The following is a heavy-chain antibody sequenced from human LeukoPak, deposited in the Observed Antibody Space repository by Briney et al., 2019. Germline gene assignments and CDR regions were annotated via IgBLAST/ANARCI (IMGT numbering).Heavy chain of an antibody. V-gene: IGHV3-23*01. CDR3: ARDWRDYGDFHAFDI. CDR1: GFTFSNYA. Sequence: GGSLRLSCAASGFTFSNYAMNWVRQAPGKGLEWVSAIGHSGGSTYYADSVKGRFTISRDTSKNTLYLQMNSLRAEDTAVYYCARDWRDYGDFHAFDIWGQGAMVIVSS. CDR2: IGHSGGST. D-gene: IGHD4-17*01. J-gene: IGHJ3*02.